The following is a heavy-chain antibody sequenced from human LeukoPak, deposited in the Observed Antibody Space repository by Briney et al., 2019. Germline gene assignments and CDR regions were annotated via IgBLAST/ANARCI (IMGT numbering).Heavy chain of an antibody. Sequence: SVKVSCKASGGTFSSYTISRVRQAPGQGLEWMGGIIPIFGTANYAQKFQGRVTITADESTSTAYMELSSLRSEDTAVYYGARIAVAWYEGDYWGQGTLVTVS. CDR3: ARIAVAWYEGDY. V-gene: IGHV1-69*13. CDR1: GGTFSSYT. CDR2: IIPIFGTA. D-gene: IGHD6-19*01. J-gene: IGHJ4*02.